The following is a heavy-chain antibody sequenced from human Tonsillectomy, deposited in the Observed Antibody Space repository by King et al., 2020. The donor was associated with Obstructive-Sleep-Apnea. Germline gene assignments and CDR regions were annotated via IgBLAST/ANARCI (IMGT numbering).Heavy chain of an antibody. CDR3: AKDLTEQYFQH. CDR2: ISGSGGST. Sequence: VQLVESGGGLVQPGGSLRLSCAASGFSFSNYAMNWVRQAPGKGLEWVSAISGSGGSTYYADSVKGRLTISRDNCKNTLYLQMNSLRAEDTAVYFCAKDLTEQYFQHWGQGTLVTVSS. J-gene: IGHJ1*01. CDR1: GFSFSNYA. V-gene: IGHV3-23*04.